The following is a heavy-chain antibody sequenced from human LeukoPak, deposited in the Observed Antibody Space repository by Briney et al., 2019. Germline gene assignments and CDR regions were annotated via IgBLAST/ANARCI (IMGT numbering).Heavy chain of an antibody. Sequence: GGSLRLSCAVSGFTFSSYWMHWVRQAPGKGLVWVSRINSDGSTSYADSVKGRFTISRDNAKNTLYLQMNSLRVEDTAVYYCTSGIEAVGTVDPWGQGTPVTVSS. V-gene: IGHV3-74*01. CDR1: GFTFSSYW. D-gene: IGHD6-13*01. CDR2: INSDGST. J-gene: IGHJ5*02. CDR3: TSGIEAVGTVDP.